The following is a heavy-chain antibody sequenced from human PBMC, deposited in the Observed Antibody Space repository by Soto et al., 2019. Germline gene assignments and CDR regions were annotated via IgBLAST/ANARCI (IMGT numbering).Heavy chain of an antibody. V-gene: IGHV3-30*03. CDR3: APWFGAFDY. Sequence: QVQLVESGGGVVQPGRSLRLSCAASGFTFSSYGMHWVRQAPGKGLEWVAVISYDGSNKYYADSVKGRFTISRDNSKTTMYLPMNSLRAEDTAVYYCAPWFGAFDYWGQGTLVTVSS. CDR2: ISYDGSNK. J-gene: IGHJ4*02. CDR1: GFTFSSYG. D-gene: IGHD3-10*01.